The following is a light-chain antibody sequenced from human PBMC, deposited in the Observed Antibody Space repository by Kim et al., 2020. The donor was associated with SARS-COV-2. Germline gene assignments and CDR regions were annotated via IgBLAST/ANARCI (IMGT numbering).Light chain of an antibody. J-gene: IGKJ1*01. CDR1: QSVNTW. V-gene: IGKV1-5*03. CDR3: QQYEHYTS. CDR2: RTS. Sequence: DIHMTQSPSTLSASVGDRVTITCRASQSVNTWLAWYQVKPGKAPKLLIYRTSSLESGVPSRFRGSGSGTQFTLTISGLQPDDSATYYCQQYEHYTSFGQGTKVDIK.